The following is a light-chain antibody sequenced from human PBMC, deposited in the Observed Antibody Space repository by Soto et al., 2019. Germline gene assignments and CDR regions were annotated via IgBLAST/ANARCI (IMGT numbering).Light chain of an antibody. V-gene: IGLV1-44*01. CDR2: GSS. CDR3: AAWEDRLNGRV. CDR1: ISNIGCCT. Sequence: QAVLTQPPSASGTPGQRVTISCSGSISNIGCCTVNWYQQFPETAPKLLIYGSSQRPSGIPDRFSASKSGTSASLVISRLQSEDEADYYCAAWEDRLNGRVFGTGTKLTVL. J-gene: IGLJ1*01.